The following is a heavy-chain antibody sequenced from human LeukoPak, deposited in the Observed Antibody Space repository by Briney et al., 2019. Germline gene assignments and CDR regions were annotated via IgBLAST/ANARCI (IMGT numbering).Heavy chain of an antibody. CDR2: ISAYNGNT. D-gene: IGHD2-2*01. CDR1: GYTFTSYG. V-gene: IGHV1-18*01. J-gene: IGHJ5*02. Sequence: ASVKVSCKASGYTFTSYGISWVRQAPGQGLEWMGWISAYNGNTNYAQKLQGRVTMTTDTSTSTAYMELRSLRSDDTAVYYCARDAAGYCSSTSCSNWFDPWGQGTLVTVSS. CDR3: ARDAAGYCSSTSCSNWFDP.